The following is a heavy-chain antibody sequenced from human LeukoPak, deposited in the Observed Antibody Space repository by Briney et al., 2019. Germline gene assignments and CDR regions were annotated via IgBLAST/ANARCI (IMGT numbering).Heavy chain of an antibody. CDR3: ARGNYCSGGSCYFSRGHFDY. CDR2: IYYSGST. Sequence: PSETLSLTCTVSGGSISSSSYYWGWIRQPPGKGLEWIGSIYYSGSTYYNPSLKSRVTISVDTSMNQFSLKLSSVTAADTAVYYCARGNYCSGGSCYFSRGHFDYWGQGTLVTVSS. V-gene: IGHV4-39*07. D-gene: IGHD2-15*01. CDR1: GGSISSSSYY. J-gene: IGHJ4*02.